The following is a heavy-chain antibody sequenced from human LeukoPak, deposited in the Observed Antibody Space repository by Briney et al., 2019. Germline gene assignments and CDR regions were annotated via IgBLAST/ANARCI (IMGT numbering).Heavy chain of an antibody. CDR1: RCSISSYY. V-gene: IGHV4-59*01. CDR3: AGQFRVWRGVQDAWYYCLS. D-gene: IGHD2/OR15-2a*01. J-gene: IGHJ4*02. Sequence: SETLSLTCTVSRCSISSYYWSWIRQPPGKRLEWIGHIYYSGSTNYNPSLKSRVTISVDTSKNQFSLKLSSVTAADTAVYYCAGQFRVWRGVQDAWYYCLSWGQGSLVTVSS. CDR2: IYYSGST.